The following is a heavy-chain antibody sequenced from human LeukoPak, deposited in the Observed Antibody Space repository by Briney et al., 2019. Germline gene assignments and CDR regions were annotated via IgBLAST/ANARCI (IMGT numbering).Heavy chain of an antibody. CDR1: GGSISSSSSY. D-gene: IGHD2-15*01. J-gene: IGHJ4*02. CDR3: ARRKGWKFVVVVAGGGFAY. V-gene: IGHV4-39*07. CDR2: IYYSGST. Sequence: SETLSLTCTVSGGSISSSSSYWGWIRQPPGKGLEWIGSIYYSGSTNYNPSLKSRVTISVDTSKNQFSLKLSSVTAADTAVYYCARRKGWKFVVVVAGGGFAYWGQGTLVTVSS.